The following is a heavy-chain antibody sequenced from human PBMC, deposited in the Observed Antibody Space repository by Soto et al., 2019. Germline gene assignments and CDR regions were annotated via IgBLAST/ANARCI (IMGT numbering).Heavy chain of an antibody. CDR1: GGSFSGYY. CDR3: ARYSSGWYDY. Sequence: QVQLQQWGAGLLKPSETLSLTCAVYGGSFSGYYWSWIRQPPGKGLEWIGEINHIASTNYNPSLKSRVTLSVDTSKRQFSLKLSSVTAADTAVYYCARYSSGWYDYWGQGTLVTVSS. J-gene: IGHJ4*02. V-gene: IGHV4-34*01. D-gene: IGHD6-19*01. CDR2: INHIAST.